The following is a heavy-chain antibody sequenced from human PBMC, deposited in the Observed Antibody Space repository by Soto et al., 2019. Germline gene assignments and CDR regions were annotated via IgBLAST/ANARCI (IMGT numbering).Heavy chain of an antibody. CDR1: GDSISSSVW. Sequence: SETLSLTCAVSGDSISSSVWWTWVRQPPGKGLEWIGEVFHTGNTNYNPSLKSRVTMSVDKSTNEFSLKVTSVTAADTAIYYCARKAWVRFDYWGQGSLVTVSS. D-gene: IGHD7-27*01. CDR3: ARKAWVRFDY. V-gene: IGHV4-4*02. CDR2: VFHTGNT. J-gene: IGHJ4*02.